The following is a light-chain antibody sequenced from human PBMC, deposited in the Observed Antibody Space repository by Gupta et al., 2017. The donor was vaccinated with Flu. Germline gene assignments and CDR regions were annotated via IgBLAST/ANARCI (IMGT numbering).Light chain of an antibody. CDR3: QQYNNWPPIT. CDR2: GAS. V-gene: IGKV3-15*01. J-gene: IGKJ5*01. CDR1: QRVSSN. Sequence: EIVMTQAPATLSVPPGERATLSCSASQRVSSNLSWYQQKPGQAPRLLIYGASTRATSNPARFSGSRSGTEFTLTISSLQSEDFAVYYCQQYNNWPPITFGQGTRLEIK.